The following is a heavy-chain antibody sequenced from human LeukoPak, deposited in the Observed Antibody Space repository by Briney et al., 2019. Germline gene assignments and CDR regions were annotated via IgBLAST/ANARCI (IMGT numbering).Heavy chain of an antibody. Sequence: GESLKIACKGSGYSFTSYWIGWVRQMPGKGLEWMGIIYPGDSDTRYSPSFQGQVTISADKSISTAYLQWSSLKASDTAMYYCARPPPYSSSEGYRDYWGQGTLVTVSS. CDR3: ARPPPYSSSEGYRDY. J-gene: IGHJ4*02. CDR1: GYSFTSYW. D-gene: IGHD6-13*01. V-gene: IGHV5-51*01. CDR2: IYPGDSDT.